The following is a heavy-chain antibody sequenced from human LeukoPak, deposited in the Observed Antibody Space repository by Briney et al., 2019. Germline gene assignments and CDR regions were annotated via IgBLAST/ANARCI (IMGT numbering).Heavy chain of an antibody. CDR2: IHPSGGST. CDR1: GYTFTSNY. Sequence: PSVKVSFKAAGYTFTSNYMHWVRQVPGQGLEWMGVIHPSGGSTNYAQKFQDRFTMTRDPSTRQVYMELSRLRSAATAIYYCARHCSSTNCLGTVFDSWGQGPLVTVSS. D-gene: IGHD2-2*01. CDR3: ARHCSSTNCLGTVFDS. V-gene: IGHV1-46*01. J-gene: IGHJ4*02.